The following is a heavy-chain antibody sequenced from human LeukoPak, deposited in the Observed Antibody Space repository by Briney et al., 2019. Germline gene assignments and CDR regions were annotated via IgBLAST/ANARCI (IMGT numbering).Heavy chain of an antibody. J-gene: IGHJ5*02. CDR3: ARGLLGSS. V-gene: IGHV3-30-3*01. CDR1: GFTFSSYA. CDR2: ISYDGSNK. Sequence: GGSLRLSCAASGFTFSSYAMHWVRQAPGKGLEWVAVISYDGSNKYYADSVKGRFTISRDNSKNTLYLQMNSLRAEDTAVYYCARGLLGSSWGQGTLVTVSS.